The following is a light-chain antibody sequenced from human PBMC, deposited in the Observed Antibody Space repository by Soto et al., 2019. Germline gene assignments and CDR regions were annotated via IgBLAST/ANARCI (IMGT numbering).Light chain of an antibody. Sequence: DIQMTQSPSTLSASVGDRVTITCRASQSISSWLAWYQQKPGKAPKLLIYDASSLESGVPSRFSRSGSGTEFTLTITSLQLADFETEYCQQYNSYSIAFGHGTRLDIK. J-gene: IGKJ5*01. CDR1: QSISSW. CDR2: DAS. V-gene: IGKV1-5*01. CDR3: QQYNSYSIA.